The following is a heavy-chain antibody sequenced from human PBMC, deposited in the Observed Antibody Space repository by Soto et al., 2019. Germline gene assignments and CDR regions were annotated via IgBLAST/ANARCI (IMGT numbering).Heavy chain of an antibody. V-gene: IGHV2-5*01. CDR2: IYWNDNK. D-gene: IGHD6-25*01. CDR3: SRIEQRWFPIRFAF. Sequence: SGPTLVNPTQTLTLTCTFSGFSLTTSGVGVGWIRQPPGKALEWLALIYWNDNKRYNASLKSRLTITKDTTEYQVVLTMTNMDPVDTATYYCSRIEQRWFPIRFAFWGQGTLVTVSS. CDR1: GFSLTTSGVG. J-gene: IGHJ5*01.